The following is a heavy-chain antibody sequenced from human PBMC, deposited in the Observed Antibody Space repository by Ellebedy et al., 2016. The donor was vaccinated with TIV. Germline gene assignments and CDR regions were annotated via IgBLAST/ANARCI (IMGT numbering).Heavy chain of an antibody. J-gene: IGHJ5*02. V-gene: IGHV1-8*01. CDR1: GYTFTSYD. D-gene: IGHD2-2*01. Sequence: ASVKVSXKASGYTFTSYDINWVRQATGQGLEWMGWMNPNSGNTGYAQKFQGRVTMTRNTSISTAYMELSSLRSEDTAVYYCARAGQVPAAIRGAWFNPWGQGTLVTVSS. CDR2: MNPNSGNT. CDR3: ARAGQVPAAIRGAWFNP.